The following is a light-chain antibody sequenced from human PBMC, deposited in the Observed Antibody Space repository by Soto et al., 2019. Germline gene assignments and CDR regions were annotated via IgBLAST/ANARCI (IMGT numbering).Light chain of an antibody. V-gene: IGLV2-14*01. J-gene: IGLJ1*01. CDR2: EVS. CDR1: ISDVGGYNY. Sequence: TQPASVSGSPGQSITISCTGTISDVGGYNYVFWYQQHPGKAPKLMIYEVSNRPSGVSNRFSGSKSGNTASLTISGLQAEDEADYYCSSYTSSSTYVFGTGTKVPV. CDR3: SSYTSSSTYV.